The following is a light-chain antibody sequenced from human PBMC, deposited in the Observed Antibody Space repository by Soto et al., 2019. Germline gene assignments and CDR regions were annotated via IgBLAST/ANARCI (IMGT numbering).Light chain of an antibody. CDR2: ETS. Sequence: EIVLTQSPATLSLSAGERVTLSCRASQSVDTMVAWYQQQVGRTPRLLIYETSNRATGVPSRFSGSGSGTDFTLTSSRLESEDFAIYFCQVRTDWPPFKYTFGQGTKLEVK. CDR3: QVRTDWPPFKYT. V-gene: IGKV3-11*01. J-gene: IGKJ2*01. CDR1: QSVDTM.